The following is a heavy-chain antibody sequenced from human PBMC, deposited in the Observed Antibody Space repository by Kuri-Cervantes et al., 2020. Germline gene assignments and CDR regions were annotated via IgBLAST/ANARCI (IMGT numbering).Heavy chain of an antibody. CDR1: GFTFSNYD. J-gene: IGHJ3*02. V-gene: IGHV3-33*01. D-gene: IGHD1-26*01. CDR3: AREQYSDNAFDI. Sequence: GGSLRLSCAASGFTFSNYDIHWVRQAPGKGLEWVAVIWYDGSNKYYADSVKGRFTISRDNAKNTLYLQMNSLRAEDTAVYYCAREQYSDNAFDIWGQGTMVTVSS. CDR2: IWYDGSNK.